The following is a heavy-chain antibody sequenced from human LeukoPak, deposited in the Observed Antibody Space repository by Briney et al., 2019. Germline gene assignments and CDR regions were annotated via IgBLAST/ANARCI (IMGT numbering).Heavy chain of an antibody. D-gene: IGHD4-17*01. J-gene: IGHJ5*02. CDR1: GFTFSTYA. V-gene: IGHV3-23*01. CDR2: ISNTGTDT. Sequence: PGGSLRLSCAASGFTFSTYAMGWVRQAPGKGLEWVADISNTGTDTYYADSVKGRFTIFRDNSKNTLYLQMNSPRVDDTAVYYCAKDTVTTSGYFDPWGQGTLVTVSS. CDR3: AKDTVTTSGYFDP.